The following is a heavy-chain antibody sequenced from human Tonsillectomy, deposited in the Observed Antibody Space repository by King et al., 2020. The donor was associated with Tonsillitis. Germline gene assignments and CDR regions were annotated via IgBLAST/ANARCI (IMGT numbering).Heavy chain of an antibody. J-gene: IGHJ5*02. CDR2: INHSGST. Sequence: VQLQQWGAGLLKPSETLSLTCAVYGGSFSGYYWSWIRQPPGKGLEWIGEINHSGSTHYNPSLKSRVTISVDTSKNQFSLKLSSVTAADTAVYYCARYFGSYELDPWGQGTLVTVSS. D-gene: IGHD2-21*01. V-gene: IGHV4-34*01. CDR3: ARYFGSYELDP. CDR1: GGSFSGYY.